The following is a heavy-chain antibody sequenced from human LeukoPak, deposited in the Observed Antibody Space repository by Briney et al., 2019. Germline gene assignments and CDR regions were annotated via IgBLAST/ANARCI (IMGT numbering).Heavy chain of an antibody. Sequence: GGSLRLSCVASGFTFDDYAMHWVRQPSRKGLEWVSSINWYSGSIDYEDSVKGRFTISRDSAKTSLYLQMNSPRSEDTAVYYCARGRNHQWLVESYWGQGTLVTVSS. CDR2: INWYSGSI. D-gene: IGHD6-19*01. V-gene: IGHV3-9*01. CDR1: GFTFDDYA. J-gene: IGHJ4*02. CDR3: ARGRNHQWLVESY.